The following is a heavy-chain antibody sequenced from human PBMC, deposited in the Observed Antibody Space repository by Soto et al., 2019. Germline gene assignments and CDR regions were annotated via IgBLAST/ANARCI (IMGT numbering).Heavy chain of an antibody. CDR3: ARVGEQWLVVSNYYYYGMDV. CDR2: ISSSSSTI. D-gene: IGHD6-19*01. V-gene: IGHV3-48*02. CDR1: GFTFSSYS. J-gene: IGHJ6*02. Sequence: EVQLVESGGGLVQPGGSLRLSCAASGFTFSSYSMNWVRQAPGKGLEWVSYISSSSSTIYYADSVKGRFTISRDNAKYSLYLQMNSLRDEDTAVYYCARVGEQWLVVSNYYYYGMDVWGQGTTVTVSS.